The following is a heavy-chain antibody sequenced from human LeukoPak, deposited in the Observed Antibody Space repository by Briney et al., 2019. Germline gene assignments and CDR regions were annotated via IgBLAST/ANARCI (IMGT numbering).Heavy chain of an antibody. CDR2: INPNNGGT. J-gene: IGHJ5*02. CDR1: GYTFTGYY. CDR3: ARQPSSSPRWFDP. Sequence: GASVKVSCKASGYTFTGYYMHWVRPAPGQGLEWMGWINPNNGGTNYAQKFQGRVTMTGDTPISTAYMELSRLRSDDTAVYYCARQPSSSPRWFDPWGQGTLVSVSS. V-gene: IGHV1-2*02. D-gene: IGHD2-2*01.